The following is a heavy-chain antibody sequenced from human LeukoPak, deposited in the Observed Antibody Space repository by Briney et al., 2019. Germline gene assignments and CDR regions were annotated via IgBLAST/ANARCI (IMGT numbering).Heavy chain of an antibody. D-gene: IGHD6-19*01. J-gene: IGHJ4*02. V-gene: IGHV3-23*01. Sequence: GALRLSFAASGFPFSSYAINWVRQAPGKGLEWVSAIRGTSPSTYFADSVKGRFTISRDNSKNTVYLQMNSLRAEDTAIYYCAKPKYSSGWYGDFDCWGQGTLVTVSS. CDR2: IRGTSPST. CDR1: GFPFSSYA. CDR3: AKPKYSSGWYGDFDC.